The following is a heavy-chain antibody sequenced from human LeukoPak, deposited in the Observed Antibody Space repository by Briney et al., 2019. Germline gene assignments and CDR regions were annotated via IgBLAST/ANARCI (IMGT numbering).Heavy chain of an antibody. CDR2: ISGSGGST. Sequence: PGGSLRLSCAASGFTFSSYAMSWARQAPGKGLEWVSAISGSGGSTYYADSVKGRFTISRDNSKNTLYLQMNSLRAEDTAVYYCAKEAGSGYYAYYYYGMDVWGQGTTVTVSS. V-gene: IGHV3-23*01. D-gene: IGHD3-3*01. CDR1: GFTFSSYA. CDR3: AKEAGSGYYAYYYYGMDV. J-gene: IGHJ6*02.